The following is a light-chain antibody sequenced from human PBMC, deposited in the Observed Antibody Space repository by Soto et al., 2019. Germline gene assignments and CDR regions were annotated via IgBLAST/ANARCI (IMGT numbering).Light chain of an antibody. CDR2: YDS. V-gene: IGLV3-21*04. CDR3: QVWDSSSDPL. CDR1: NIGSKS. J-gene: IGLJ2*01. Sequence: SSELTQPPSVSVAPGKTARITCWGNNIGSKSVHWYQQKPGQAPVLVIYYDSDRPSGIPERFSGSNSGNTATLTISRVEAGDEADYYCQVWDSSSDPLFGGGTKLTVL.